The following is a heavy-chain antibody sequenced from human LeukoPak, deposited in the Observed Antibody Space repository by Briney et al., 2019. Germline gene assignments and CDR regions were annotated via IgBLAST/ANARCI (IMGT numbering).Heavy chain of an antibody. CDR1: GGAFSYYA. J-gene: IGHJ6*04. CDR3: AGIPVFGVVLHQEPV. V-gene: IGHV1-69*10. Sequence: SVKVSCKASGGAFSYYALNRVRQAPGQGLVWMGVFIPILGTANCTQKFQGRVTITADISTNTVYMELSSLRSEDTAVYFCAGIPVFGVVLHQEPVWGKGTTVTVSS. D-gene: IGHD3-3*01. CDR2: FIPILGTA.